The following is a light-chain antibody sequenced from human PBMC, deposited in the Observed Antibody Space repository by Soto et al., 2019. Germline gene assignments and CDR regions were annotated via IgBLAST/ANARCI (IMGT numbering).Light chain of an antibody. CDR2: EVS. CDR1: SSDVGNYNY. J-gene: IGLJ2*01. CDR3: SSYASSSTIV. V-gene: IGLV2-14*01. Sequence: QSALTQPASVSGSPGQSIAISCTGTSSDVGNYNYVSWYQHHPGKVPKLMIYEVSNRPSGISDRFSGSKSGNTASLTISGLQPDDEADYYCSSYASSSTIVFGGGPKVTVL.